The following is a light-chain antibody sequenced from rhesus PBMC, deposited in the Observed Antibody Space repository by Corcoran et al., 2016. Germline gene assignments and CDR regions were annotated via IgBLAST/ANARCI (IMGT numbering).Light chain of an antibody. CDR1: SDNFGNQG. J-gene: IGLJ6*01. Sequence: QAGLTQPPSVSKGLRQVPCTGNSDNFGNQGAAWLQQHQGHPPKLLSYRNNNRPSGISERFSASRSGNTASLAITGLQPADEADYYGSTWDSSLSARVFGSGTKLTVL. V-gene: IGLV10-114*01. CDR2: RNN. CDR3: STWDSSLSARV.